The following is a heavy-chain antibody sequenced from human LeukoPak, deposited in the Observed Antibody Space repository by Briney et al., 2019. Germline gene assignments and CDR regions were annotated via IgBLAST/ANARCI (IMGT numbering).Heavy chain of an antibody. V-gene: IGHV3-7*01. CDR1: GFTFSSYW. Sequence: GGALRLSCAASGFTFSSYWMSWVRQAPGKGLEWVATIQQDGREKYCVASVKGRFTISRDNASNARYLQVDSLRAEDTAVYYCARGQGYDFWSGYYPFDYWGQGTLVTVSS. CDR3: ARGQGYDFWSGYYPFDY. D-gene: IGHD3-3*01. J-gene: IGHJ4*02. CDR2: IQQDGREK.